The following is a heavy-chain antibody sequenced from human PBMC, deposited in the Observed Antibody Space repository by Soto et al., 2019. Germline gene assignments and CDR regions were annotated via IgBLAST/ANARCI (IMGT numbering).Heavy chain of an antibody. CDR1: EYTFTSFA. D-gene: IGHD1-20*01. CDR2: IHTGNGNT. CDR3: ARGGGEGFGIYFYGLDV. J-gene: IGHJ6*02. Sequence: ASVKVSCKAFEYTFTSFALHWVRQAPGQRPEWMGWIHTGNGNTEYSQKFEGRVTITRDTSANTAYMELSSLRSEDTAVYYCARGGGEGFGIYFYGLDVWGQGTTVTV. V-gene: IGHV1-3*04.